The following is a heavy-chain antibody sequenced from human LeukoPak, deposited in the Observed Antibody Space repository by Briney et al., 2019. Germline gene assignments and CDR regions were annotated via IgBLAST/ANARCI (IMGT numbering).Heavy chain of an antibody. Sequence: GGSLRLSCAASGFTVSSNYMSWVRQAPGKGLEWVSVIYSGGSTYYADSVKGRFTISRDNAKNSLYLQMNSLRAEDSAVYYCAREIPGGAVTLDYWGQGTLVTVSS. CDR2: IYSGGST. CDR1: GFTVSSNY. V-gene: IGHV3-66*01. D-gene: IGHD1-26*01. J-gene: IGHJ4*02. CDR3: AREIPGGAVTLDY.